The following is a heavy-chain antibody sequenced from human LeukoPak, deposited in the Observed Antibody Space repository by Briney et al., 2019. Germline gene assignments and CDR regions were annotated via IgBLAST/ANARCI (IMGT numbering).Heavy chain of an antibody. V-gene: IGHV5-10-1*01. Sequence: GESLKISCQGSGYTFPTYWINWVRQMPGKGLEWMGRIDPRDSYTNYSPSFQDHVTISVDKSISTAFLQWSSLKASDTAIYYCARQEIVVEPSTQSYHYYGLDVWGLGTKVSVSS. D-gene: IGHD2-15*01. CDR1: GYTFPTYW. J-gene: IGHJ6*02. CDR2: IDPRDSYT. CDR3: ARQEIVVEPSTQSYHYYGLDV.